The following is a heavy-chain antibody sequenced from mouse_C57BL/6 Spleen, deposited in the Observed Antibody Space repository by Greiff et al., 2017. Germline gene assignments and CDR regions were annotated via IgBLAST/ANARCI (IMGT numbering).Heavy chain of an antibody. CDR2: IYPGSGST. V-gene: IGHV1-55*01. Sequence: VQLQQPGAELVKPGASVKISCKASGYTFTSYWITWVKQRPGQGLEWIGDIYPGSGSTNYNEKFKSKATLTVDTSSSTAYMQLSSLTSEDSAVYYCARGLVIYYYGSSPVDYWGQGTTLTVSS. CDR1: GYTFTSYW. D-gene: IGHD1-1*01. J-gene: IGHJ2*01. CDR3: ARGLVIYYYGSSPVDY.